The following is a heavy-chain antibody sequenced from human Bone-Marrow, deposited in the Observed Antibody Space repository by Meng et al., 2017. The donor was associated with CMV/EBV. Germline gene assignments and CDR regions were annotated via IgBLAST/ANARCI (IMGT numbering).Heavy chain of an antibody. CDR1: GYTFTGYY. CDR3: AREQGSSSATYGMDV. V-gene: IGHV1-2*02. CDR2: INPNSGGT. Sequence: ASVQVSCKASGYTFTGYYKHWVLQAPGQGLEWMGWINPNSGGTNYAQKFQGRVTMIRDTSISTAYMEHSRLRTDDTAVYYCAREQGSSSATYGMDVWAQGTTVTVSS. J-gene: IGHJ6*02. D-gene: IGHD6-6*01.